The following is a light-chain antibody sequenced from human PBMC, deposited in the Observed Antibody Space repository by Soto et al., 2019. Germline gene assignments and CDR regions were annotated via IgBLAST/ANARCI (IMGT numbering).Light chain of an antibody. V-gene: IGKV3-20*01. CDR2: GAS. CDR3: QQYGSSPPRT. CDR1: QSVSSS. Sequence: ESVLTQSPATLSLSPGERATLSCRASQSVSSSLAWYQQKPGQAPRLLISGASRRAAGIPNRFSGSGSGTDFTLTISRLEPEDFAVYYCQQYGSSPPRTFGQGTKVDIK. J-gene: IGKJ1*01.